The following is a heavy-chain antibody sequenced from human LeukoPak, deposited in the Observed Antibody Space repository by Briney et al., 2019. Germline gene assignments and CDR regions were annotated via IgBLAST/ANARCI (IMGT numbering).Heavy chain of an antibody. Sequence: PSETLSLTCTVSGGSISSYYWSWIRQPPGKGLEWIGYIYYSGSTNYNPSLKSRVTISVDTSKNQFSLKLSSVTAADTAVYYCARDYRQGITIFGVVTYYYYMDVWGKGTTVTVSS. J-gene: IGHJ6*03. CDR3: ARDYRQGITIFGVVTYYYYMDV. V-gene: IGHV4-59*01. CDR2: IYYSGST. CDR1: GGSISSYY. D-gene: IGHD3-3*01.